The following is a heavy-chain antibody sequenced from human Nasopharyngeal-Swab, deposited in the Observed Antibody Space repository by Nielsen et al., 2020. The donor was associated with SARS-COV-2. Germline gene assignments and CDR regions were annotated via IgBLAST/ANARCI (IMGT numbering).Heavy chain of an antibody. CDR1: GFTFSSYE. CDR2: ISWNSGSI. D-gene: IGHD3-22*01. V-gene: IGHV3-9*01. J-gene: IGHJ1*01. CDR3: AKDFYYDSSGPPSVQH. Sequence: SLKISCAASGFTFSSYEMNWVRQAPGKGLEWVSGISWNSGSIGYADSVKGRFTISRDNAKNSLYLQMNSLRAEDTALYYCAKDFYYDSSGPPSVQHWGQGTLVTVSS.